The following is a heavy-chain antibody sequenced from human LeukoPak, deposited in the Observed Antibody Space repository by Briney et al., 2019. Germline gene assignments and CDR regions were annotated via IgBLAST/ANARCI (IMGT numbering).Heavy chain of an antibody. CDR3: ARGRYSSGWYGTVRRPDNWFDP. J-gene: IGHJ5*02. D-gene: IGHD6-19*01. Sequence: RSETLSLTCAVYGGSFSGYYWSWIRPPPGKGLEWIGEINHSGSTNYHPSLKSRVTISVDTSKNQFSLKLSSVTAADTAVYYCARGRYSSGWYGTVRRPDNWFDPWGQGTLVTVSS. V-gene: IGHV4-34*01. CDR2: INHSGST. CDR1: GGSFSGYY.